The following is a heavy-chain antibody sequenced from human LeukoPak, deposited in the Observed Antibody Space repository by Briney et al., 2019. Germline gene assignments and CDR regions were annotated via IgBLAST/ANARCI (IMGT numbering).Heavy chain of an antibody. V-gene: IGHV3-11*04. D-gene: IGHD6-19*01. Sequence: PGGSLRLSCAASGFTFSDYYMSWIRQAPGKGLEWISYINTSGDTIYYVDSVKGRFTISRDNAKNSLYLQMNSLRAEDTAVYYCASGEIAVAGSLYDYWGQGTLVTVSS. J-gene: IGHJ4*02. CDR1: GFTFSDYY. CDR3: ASGEIAVAGSLYDY. CDR2: INTSGDTI.